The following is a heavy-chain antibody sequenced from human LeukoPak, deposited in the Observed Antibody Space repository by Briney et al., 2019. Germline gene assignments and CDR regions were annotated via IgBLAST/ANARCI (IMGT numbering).Heavy chain of an antibody. CDR2: IYHSGST. Sequence: TSETLSLTCTVSGYSISSGYYWGWIRQPPGKGLEWIGSIYHSGSTYYNPSLKSRVTISVDTSKNQFSLKLSSATAADTAVYYCARSSHDYGGRYYFDYWGQGTLVTVSS. CDR3: ARSSHDYGGRYYFDY. J-gene: IGHJ4*02. V-gene: IGHV4-38-2*02. D-gene: IGHD4-23*01. CDR1: GYSISSGYY.